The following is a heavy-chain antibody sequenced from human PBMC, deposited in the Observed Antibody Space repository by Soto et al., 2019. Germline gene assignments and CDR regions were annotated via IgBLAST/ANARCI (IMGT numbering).Heavy chain of an antibody. J-gene: IGHJ4*02. V-gene: IGHV3-33*01. CDR3: ASELELTSGIDY. D-gene: IGHD1-7*01. Sequence: GGSLRLSCAASGFTFSSYGMHWVRQAPGKGLEWVAVIWYDGSNKYYADSVKGRFTISRDNSKNTLYLQMNSLRAEDTAVYYCASELELTSGIDYWGQGTLVTVSS. CDR2: IWYDGSNK. CDR1: GFTFSSYG.